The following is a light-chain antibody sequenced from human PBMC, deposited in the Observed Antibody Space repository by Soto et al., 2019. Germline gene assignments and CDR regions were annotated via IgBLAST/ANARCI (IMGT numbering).Light chain of an antibody. CDR1: QSISKY. CDR3: QQYNNWWT. J-gene: IGKJ1*01. V-gene: IGKV3-15*01. CDR2: GAS. Sequence: EIVLTQSPATLSLSPGERATLSCRASQSISKYLAWYQQKPGQAPRLLIYGASTRATGIPARFSGRGSGTEFTLTISSLQSEDFAVYYCQQYNNWWTFGQGAKVDIK.